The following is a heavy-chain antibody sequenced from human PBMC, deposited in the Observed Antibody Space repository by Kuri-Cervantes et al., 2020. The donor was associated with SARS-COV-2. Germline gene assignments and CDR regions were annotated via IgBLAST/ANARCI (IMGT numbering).Heavy chain of an antibody. CDR1: GYSFTSYW. CDR3: ARHPAVRGSRSWNWFDP. V-gene: IGHV5-51*01. J-gene: IGHJ5*02. CDR2: IYPGDSDT. D-gene: IGHD6-13*01. Sequence: GESLKTSCKCSGYSFTSYWIGWVRPMPGKGLEWMGIIYPGDSDTSYSPSLQGQVTISADKTISTAYLQCSSLKASDTAMYYCARHPAVRGSRSWNWFDPWGQGTLVTVSS.